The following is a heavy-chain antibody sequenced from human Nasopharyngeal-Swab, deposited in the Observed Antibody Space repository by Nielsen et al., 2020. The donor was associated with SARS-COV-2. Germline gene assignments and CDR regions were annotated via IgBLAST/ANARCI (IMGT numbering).Heavy chain of an antibody. CDR2: ITTSSSYI. Sequence: GESLKISCAASGFTFSSYNMNWVRQAPGKGLEWVSSITTSSSYIYYADSVKGRFTISRDNSKNTLYLQMNSLRAEDTAVYYCARDGDYGDYLFDYWGQGTLVTVSS. CDR1: GFTFSSYN. D-gene: IGHD4-17*01. CDR3: ARDGDYGDYLFDY. J-gene: IGHJ4*02. V-gene: IGHV3-21*04.